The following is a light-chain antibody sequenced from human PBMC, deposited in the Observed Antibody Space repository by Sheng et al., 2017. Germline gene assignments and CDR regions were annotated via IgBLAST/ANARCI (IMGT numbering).Light chain of an antibody. V-gene: IGKV1-39*01. J-gene: IGKJ4*01. CDR2: GAT. CDR1: QGIGNS. Sequence: DIQMTQSPSSMSASVGDRVTITCRASQGIGNSLAWFQQKPGKAPNLLIYGATTLHRGVPSRFRGSGSGTDFTLTISSLQPEDFATYFCQQSFLTPLTFGGGTKVEI. CDR3: QQSFLTPLT.